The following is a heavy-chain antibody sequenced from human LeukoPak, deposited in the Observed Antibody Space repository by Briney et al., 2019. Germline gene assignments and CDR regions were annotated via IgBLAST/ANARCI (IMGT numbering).Heavy chain of an antibody. V-gene: IGHV4-59*01. J-gene: IGHJ4*02. Sequence: SETLSLTCTVSGGSISSYYWTWIRQPPGKGLEWIGYISYSGNTNYNPSLKSRVTISVDTSRNQFSLKLTSVTAADTAVYYCARGSSSGWKYFDYWGQGTLVTVSS. CDR1: GGSISSYY. D-gene: IGHD6-19*01. CDR2: ISYSGNT. CDR3: ARGSSSGWKYFDY.